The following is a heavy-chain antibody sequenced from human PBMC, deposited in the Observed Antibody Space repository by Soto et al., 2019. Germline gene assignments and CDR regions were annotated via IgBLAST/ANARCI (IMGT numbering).Heavy chain of an antibody. V-gene: IGHV1-69*13. J-gene: IGHJ4*02. CDR3: ARGKDRSGFSIFDY. D-gene: IGHD3-22*01. Sequence: ASVKVSCKASGGTFSNHAISWVRQAPGQGPEWMGGIIPLSGTTNYAQKFQGRVTITADESMTTAYMELSSLRYEDTAVYYCARGKDRSGFSIFDYWGQGTLVTVSS. CDR2: IIPLSGTT. CDR1: GGTFSNHA.